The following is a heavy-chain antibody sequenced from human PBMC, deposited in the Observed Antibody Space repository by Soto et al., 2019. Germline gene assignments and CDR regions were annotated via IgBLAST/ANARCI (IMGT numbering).Heavy chain of an antibody. CDR2: IYYSGST. Sequence: SETLSLTCTVSGGSISSYYWSWIRQPPGKGLEWIGYIYYSGSTNYNPSLKSRVTISVDTSKNQFSLKLSSVTAADTAVYYCARGGGYEPNYYYYGMEVWGQGTTVTVSS. CDR1: GGSISSYY. V-gene: IGHV4-59*01. J-gene: IGHJ6*02. CDR3: ARGGGYEPNYYYYGMEV. D-gene: IGHD5-12*01.